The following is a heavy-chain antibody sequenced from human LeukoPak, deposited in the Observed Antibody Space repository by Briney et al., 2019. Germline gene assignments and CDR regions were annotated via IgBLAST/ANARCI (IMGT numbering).Heavy chain of an antibody. CDR2: ISSTSSTI. V-gene: IGHV3-48*01. CDR1: GFTFSPYS. J-gene: IGHJ5*02. D-gene: IGHD2-15*01. CDR3: ARETRAAFDP. Sequence: GGSLRLSCAASGFTFSPYSMNWVRQAPGKGLEWVSYISSTSSTIYYADSVKGRFTISRDNSKNTLYLQMNSLRAEDTAVYYCARETRAAFDPWGQGTLVTVSS.